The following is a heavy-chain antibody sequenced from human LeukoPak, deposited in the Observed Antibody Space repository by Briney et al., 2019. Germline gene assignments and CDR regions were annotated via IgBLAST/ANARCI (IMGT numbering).Heavy chain of an antibody. CDR2: VCYSGST. V-gene: IGHV4-59*11. D-gene: IGHD6-13*01. J-gene: IGHJ3*02. Sequence: SRTLSLTCTVSGGSISSHYWSWIRQPPGKGLEWIGYVCYSGSTNYNPSLKSRVSISVDTSKKQLSLKLSSVTAADTAVYYCARVVPKQQLVDAFDIWGQGTMVTVSS. CDR3: ARVVPKQQLVDAFDI. CDR1: GGSISSHY.